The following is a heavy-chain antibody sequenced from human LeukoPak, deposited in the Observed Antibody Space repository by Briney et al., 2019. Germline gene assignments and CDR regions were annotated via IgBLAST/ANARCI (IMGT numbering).Heavy chain of an antibody. CDR1: GGSFSGYC. CDR2: INHSGST. J-gene: IGHJ5*02. D-gene: IGHD2-2*01. V-gene: IGHV4-34*01. CDR3: ARGRRRVGSSTSFDP. Sequence: SETLSLTCAVYGGSFSGYCWSWIRQPPGKGLEWIGEINHSGSTNYNPSLKSRVTISVDTSKNQFSLKLSSVTAADTAVYYCARGRRRVGSSTSFDPWGQGTLVTVSS.